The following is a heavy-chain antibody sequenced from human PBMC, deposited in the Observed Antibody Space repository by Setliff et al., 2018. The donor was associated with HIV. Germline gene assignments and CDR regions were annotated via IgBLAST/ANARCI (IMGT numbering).Heavy chain of an antibody. V-gene: IGHV4-61*03. D-gene: IGHD1-1*01. Sequence: SETLSLTCTVSGDSVSSRSYYWSWIRQPPGKGREWIGDIYYSGSTNYNPSLKSRVTISGDTSKNHFSLKLRSVTAADTAVYYCAQLGMVDGFDYWGQGTLVTVSS. CDR3: AQLGMVDGFDY. J-gene: IGHJ4*02. CDR2: IYYSGST. CDR1: GDSVSSRSYY.